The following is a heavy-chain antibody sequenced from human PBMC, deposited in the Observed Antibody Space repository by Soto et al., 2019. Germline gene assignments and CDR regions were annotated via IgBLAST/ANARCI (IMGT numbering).Heavy chain of an antibody. CDR1: GFTFSSYA. CDR3: AKSSDYDSSGYPESDFDY. CDR2: ISGSGGST. Sequence: GGSLRLSCAASGFTFSSYAMSWVRQAPGKGLEWVSAISGSGGSTYYADSVKGRFTISRDNSKNTLYLQMNSLRAEDTAVYYCAKSSDYDSSGYPESDFDYWGQGTLVTVSS. J-gene: IGHJ4*02. D-gene: IGHD3-22*01. V-gene: IGHV3-23*01.